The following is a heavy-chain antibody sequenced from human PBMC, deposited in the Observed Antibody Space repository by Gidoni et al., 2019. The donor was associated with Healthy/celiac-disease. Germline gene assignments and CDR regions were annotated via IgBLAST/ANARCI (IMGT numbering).Heavy chain of an antibody. V-gene: IGHV4-4*02. CDR3: ARGGGYSGSYNWFDP. J-gene: IGHJ5*02. Sequence: QVQLQESGPGLVKPSGTLSLTCAVSGGSISSSNWWRWVRQHPGKGLEWIGEIYHSGSTNYNPYLKSRGTISVDKSKNQFSLKLSSVTAADTAVYYCARGGGYSGSYNWFDPWGQGTLVTVSS. D-gene: IGHD1-26*01. CDR1: GGSISSSNW. CDR2: IYHSGST.